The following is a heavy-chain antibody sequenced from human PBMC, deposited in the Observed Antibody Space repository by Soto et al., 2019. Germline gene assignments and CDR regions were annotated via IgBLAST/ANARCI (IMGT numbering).Heavy chain of an antibody. CDR1: GYTFTSYG. CDR3: ARDGSPGYYGSGSYWPSFDY. CDR2: ISAYNGNT. J-gene: IGHJ4*02. D-gene: IGHD3-10*01. Sequence: GASVKVSCKASGYTFTSYGISWVRQAPGQGLEWMGWISAYNGNTNYAQKLQGRVTMTTDTSTSTAYMELRSLRSDDTAVYYCARDGSPGYYGSGSYWPSFDYWGQGTLVTVS. V-gene: IGHV1-18*01.